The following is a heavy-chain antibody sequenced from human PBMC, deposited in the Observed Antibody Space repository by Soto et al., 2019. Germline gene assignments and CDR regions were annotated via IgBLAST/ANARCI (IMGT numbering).Heavy chain of an antibody. CDR2: INPSSSHI. D-gene: IGHD2-8*02. CDR1: GFTFSTDH. V-gene: IGHV3-21*01. J-gene: IGHJ3*01. CDR3: ARGYCGGGVCYLRRDAIDV. Sequence: EIQLVESGGGLVMPGGSLRLSCAASGFTFSTDHMNWVRQAPGKGLEWVSSINPSSSHIYYADSVRGRFTISRDNSKNSMDLQKNSLRTEDAAVYYCARGYCGGGVCYLRRDAIDVWGQGTMVTVSS.